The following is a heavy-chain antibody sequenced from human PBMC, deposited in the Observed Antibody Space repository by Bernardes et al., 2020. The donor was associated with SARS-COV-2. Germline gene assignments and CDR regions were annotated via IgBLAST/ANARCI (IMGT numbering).Heavy chain of an antibody. J-gene: IGHJ4*02. Sequence: GGSLRLSCAASGFTFSNFAMTWVRQAPGKGLEWVSEISGSGDITNYADSVKGRFTISRDKFKNTVYLRMNSLRAEDTAKYYCAKVGTTYPASGSYDYWRQGNVVTVPS. CDR2: ISGSGDIT. V-gene: IGHV3-23*01. D-gene: IGHD3-10*01. CDR3: AKVGTTYPASGSYDY. CDR1: GFTFSNFA.